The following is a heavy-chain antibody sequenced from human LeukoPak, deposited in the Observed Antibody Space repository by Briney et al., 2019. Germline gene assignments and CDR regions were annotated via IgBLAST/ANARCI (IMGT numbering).Heavy chain of an antibody. CDR1: GFTFSGSA. V-gene: IGHV3-73*01. CDR3: TSTMGPYFDY. CDR2: IRSKANSYAT. Sequence: QPGGSLRLSCAASGFTFSGSAMHWVRQASGKGLEWVGRIRSKANSYATAYAASVKGRFTISRDDSKNTAYLQMNSLKTEDTAVYYRTSTMGPYFDYWGQGTLVTVSS. J-gene: IGHJ4*02. D-gene: IGHD2-8*01.